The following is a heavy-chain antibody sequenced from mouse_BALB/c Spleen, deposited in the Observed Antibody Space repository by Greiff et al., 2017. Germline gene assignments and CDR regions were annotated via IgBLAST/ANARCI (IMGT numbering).Heavy chain of an antibody. D-gene: IGHD2-1*01. CDR1: GYTFTSYW. J-gene: IGHJ1*01. CDR3: TRRGIYYGNPDWYFDV. V-gene: IGHV1S127*01. Sequence: QVQLQQPGAELVKPGASVKMSCKASGYTFTSYWMHWVKQRPGQGLEWIGVIDPSDSYTSSNQKFKGKATLTVDTSSSTAYMQLSSLTSEDSAVYYCTRRGIYYGNPDWYFDVWGAGTTVTVSS. CDR2: IDPSDSYT.